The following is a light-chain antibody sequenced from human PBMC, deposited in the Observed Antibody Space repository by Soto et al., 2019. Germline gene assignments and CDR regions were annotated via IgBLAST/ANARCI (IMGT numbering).Light chain of an antibody. J-gene: IGKJ3*01. V-gene: IGKV3-15*01. CDR2: GVS. CDR3: QQYNDWPFT. CDR1: QSVSVN. Sequence: EIVMTQYPGTLSVSPGERATLSCRASQSVSVNLAWYQQKPGQAPRLLIYGVSTRATGIPARFSGSESGTEFTLTISSLQSEDFAVYYCQQYNDWPFTFGPGTKVDI.